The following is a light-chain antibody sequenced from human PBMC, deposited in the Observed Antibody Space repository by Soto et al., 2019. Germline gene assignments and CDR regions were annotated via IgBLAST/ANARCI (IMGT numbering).Light chain of an antibody. CDR2: DVS. CDR3: SSYTSGRTLLV. CDR1: SSDVGGYNY. Sequence: QSALTQPASVSGSPGQSITISCTGTSSDVGGYNYVSWYQQNPGKAPKLIIYDVSSRPSGVSNRFSGSKSGNTASLTISGLQAEDEADYYCSSYTSGRTLLVFGGGTKLTV. J-gene: IGLJ2*01. V-gene: IGLV2-14*01.